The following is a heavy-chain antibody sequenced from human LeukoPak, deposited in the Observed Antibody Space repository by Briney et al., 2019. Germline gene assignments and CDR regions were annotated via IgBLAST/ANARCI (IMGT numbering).Heavy chain of an antibody. D-gene: IGHD6-13*01. CDR2: ISGSGRTI. Sequence: PGGSLRLSCAASGFTFSNYEMNWVRQAPGKGLEWVSYISGSGRTIYYADSVKGRFTISRDNAKNSLFLQMNSLRAEDTAVYYCARESSSWLDYWGQGTLVTVPS. J-gene: IGHJ4*02. CDR1: GFTFSNYE. CDR3: ARESSSWLDY. V-gene: IGHV3-48*03.